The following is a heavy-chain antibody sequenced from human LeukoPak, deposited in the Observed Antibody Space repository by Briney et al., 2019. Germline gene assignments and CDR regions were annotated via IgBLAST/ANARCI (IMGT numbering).Heavy chain of an antibody. J-gene: IGHJ6*02. V-gene: IGHV3-7*01. CDR1: GFTFSSYW. D-gene: IGHD3-10*01. CDR3: ARDKEVRGGTGVYGMNV. Sequence: GGSLRLSCAASGFTFSSYWMNWVRQAPGKGLEWVANIKEDGSEKYYVDSMKGRFTISRDNAKNSLYLQMNSLRAEDTAVYYCARDKEVRGGTGVYGMNVWGQGTTVTVSS. CDR2: IKEDGSEK.